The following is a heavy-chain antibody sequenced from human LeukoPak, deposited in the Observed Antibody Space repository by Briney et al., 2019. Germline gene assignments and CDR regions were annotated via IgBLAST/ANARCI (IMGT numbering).Heavy chain of an antibody. V-gene: IGHV3-11*05. CDR2: ISSSSSYT. J-gene: IGHJ6*02. CDR1: GFTFSDYY. Sequence: GGSLRLSCAASGFTFSDYYMSWIRQAPGKGLEWVSYISSSSSYTNYGDSVKGRFTISRDNAKNSLYLQLNSLRAEDTAVYYCARGHYGMDVWGQGTTVTVSS. CDR3: ARGHYGMDV.